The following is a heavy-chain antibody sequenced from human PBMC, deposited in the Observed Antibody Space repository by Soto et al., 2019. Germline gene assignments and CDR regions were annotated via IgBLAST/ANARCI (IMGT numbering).Heavy chain of an antibody. CDR3: ARAVRHYDYVWGSYRYGWFDP. J-gene: IGHJ5*02. D-gene: IGHD3-16*02. Sequence: QVQLQQWGAGLLKPSETLSLTCAVYGGSFSGYYWSWIRQPPGKGLEWIGEINHGGSTNYNPSLKARVTKSVDTTKNQFSLKLSSVPAADTAVYYCARAVRHYDYVWGSYRYGWFDPWGQGTLVTVSS. CDR2: INHGGST. V-gene: IGHV4-34*01. CDR1: GGSFSGYY.